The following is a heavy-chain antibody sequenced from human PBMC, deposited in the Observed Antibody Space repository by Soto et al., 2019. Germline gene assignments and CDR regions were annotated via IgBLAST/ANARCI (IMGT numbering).Heavy chain of an antibody. Sequence: GASVKVSCTASGYTFSDYDINWVRQAPGQGLEWMGWISAYNGNTNYAQKLQGRVTMTTDTSTSTAYMELRSLRSDDTAVYYCARDRGYSYGYSWFDPWGQGTLVTVSS. V-gene: IGHV1-18*01. CDR2: ISAYNGNT. CDR3: ARDRGYSYGYSWFDP. CDR1: GYTFSDYD. J-gene: IGHJ5*02. D-gene: IGHD5-18*01.